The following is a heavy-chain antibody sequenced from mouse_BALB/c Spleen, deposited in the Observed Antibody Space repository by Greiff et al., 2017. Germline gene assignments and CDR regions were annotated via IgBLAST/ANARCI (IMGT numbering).Heavy chain of an antibody. J-gene: IGHJ3*01. CDR3: AHYYGSGPY. D-gene: IGHD1-1*01. CDR1: GYSITSDYA. V-gene: IGHV3-2*02. Sequence: EVQLVESGPGLVKPSQSLSLTCTVTGYSITSDYAWNWIRQFPGNKLEWMGYISYSGSTSYNPSLKSRISITRDTSKNQFFLQLNSVTTEDTATYYCAHYYGSGPYWGQGTLVTVSA. CDR2: ISYSGST.